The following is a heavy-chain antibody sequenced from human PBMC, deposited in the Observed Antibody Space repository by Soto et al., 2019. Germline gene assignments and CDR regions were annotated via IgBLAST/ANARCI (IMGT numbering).Heavy chain of an antibody. Sequence: PSETLSLTCTVSGGSISSSSYYWGWIRQPPGKGLEWIGSIYYSGSTYYNPSLKSRVTISVDTSKNQFSLKLSSVTAADTAVYYCALIVVVPAIDYWGQGTRVTVAS. CDR3: ALIVVVPAIDY. CDR1: GGSISSSSYY. J-gene: IGHJ4*02. CDR2: IYYSGST. V-gene: IGHV4-39*01. D-gene: IGHD2-2*01.